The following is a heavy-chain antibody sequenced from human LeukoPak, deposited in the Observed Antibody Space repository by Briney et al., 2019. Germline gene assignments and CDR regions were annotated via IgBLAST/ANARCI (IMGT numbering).Heavy chain of an antibody. Sequence: SETLSLTCTVSGSISGYYWSWIRQPPGKGLEWIGYIYTSGSTNYNPSLESRVTISVDTSKNQFSLDLSSVTAADTAVYYCARQKCTSASCLTKNAFDIWGQGTMVTVSP. J-gene: IGHJ3*02. CDR1: GSISGYY. CDR3: ARQKCTSASCLTKNAFDI. D-gene: IGHD2-2*01. V-gene: IGHV4-4*09. CDR2: IYTSGST.